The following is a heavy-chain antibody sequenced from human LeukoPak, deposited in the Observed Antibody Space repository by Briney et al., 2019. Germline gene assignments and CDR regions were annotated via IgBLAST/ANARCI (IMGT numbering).Heavy chain of an antibody. J-gene: IGHJ4*02. Sequence: SETLSLTCIVSGASFSTSGCYWGWIRQPPGRGLEWLVFIFYTGTTYYNPSLKTPFTIPAKTSKTQFSFERRFVTAADTAVYYCARLGASLVWDSGSFPDFWGQGSLVTVSS. CDR1: GASFSTSGCY. V-gene: IGHV4-39*01. D-gene: IGHD3-10*01. CDR3: ARLGASLVWDSGSFPDF. CDR2: IFYTGTT.